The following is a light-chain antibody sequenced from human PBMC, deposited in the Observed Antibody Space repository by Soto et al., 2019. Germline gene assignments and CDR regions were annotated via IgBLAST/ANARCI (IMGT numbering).Light chain of an antibody. Sequence: EIVMTQSPATLSVSPGEGGTLSCRANQSVSSNLAWYQQKPGQAPRLLISGASTRATGIPARFSGSGSGTEFTLTISSLQSEDCAVYFSQQYNYWPLTFGGVTKVDIK. V-gene: IGKV3-15*01. CDR3: QQYNYWPLT. CDR2: GAS. CDR1: QSVSSN. J-gene: IGKJ4*01.